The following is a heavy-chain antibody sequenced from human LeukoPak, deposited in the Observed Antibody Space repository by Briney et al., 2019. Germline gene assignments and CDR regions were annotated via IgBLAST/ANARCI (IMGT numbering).Heavy chain of an antibody. Sequence: ASVKVSCKASGYAFTGYYMHWVRQAPGQGLEWMGWINPNSGGTNYAQKFQGRVTMTRDTSISIAYMELSRLRSDDTAVYYCARDLRFLEWLFDYWGQGTLVTVSS. CDR3: ARDLRFLEWLFDY. CDR2: INPNSGGT. D-gene: IGHD3-3*01. V-gene: IGHV1-2*02. CDR1: GYAFTGYY. J-gene: IGHJ4*02.